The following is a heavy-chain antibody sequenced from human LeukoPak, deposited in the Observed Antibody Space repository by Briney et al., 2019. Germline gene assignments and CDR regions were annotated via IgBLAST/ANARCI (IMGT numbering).Heavy chain of an antibody. Sequence: GGSLRLSCAASGFSFITYAMNWVRQAPGKGLEWVSGISGTGSAVVYADSVKGRFTVCRDTSKRTVYLQMSGLSVDDTATYSCVKGSGTHYYFYYMDFWGKGTPVTVSS. J-gene: IGHJ6*03. D-gene: IGHD1-26*01. CDR2: ISGTGSAV. CDR1: GFSFITYA. V-gene: IGHV3-48*03. CDR3: VKGSGTHYYFYYMDF.